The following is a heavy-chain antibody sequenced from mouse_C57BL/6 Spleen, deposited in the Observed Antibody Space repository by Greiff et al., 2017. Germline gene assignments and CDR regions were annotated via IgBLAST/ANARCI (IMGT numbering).Heavy chain of an antibody. J-gene: IGHJ4*01. CDR1: GFTFSDYY. Sequence: EVMLVESGGGLVQPGGSLKLSCAASGFTFSDYYMYWGRQTPEKRLEWVAYISNGGGSTYYPDTVKGRFTISRDNAKNTLYLQMSRLKSEDTAMYYCAREGMDYWGQGTSVTVSS. CDR2: ISNGGGST. D-gene: IGHD3-3*01. V-gene: IGHV5-12*01. CDR3: AREGMDY.